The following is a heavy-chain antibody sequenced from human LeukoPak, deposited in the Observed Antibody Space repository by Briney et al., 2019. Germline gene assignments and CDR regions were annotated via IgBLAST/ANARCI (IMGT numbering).Heavy chain of an antibody. CDR2: IYPGDSDT. J-gene: IGHJ6*03. CDR1: GYSFTSYW. CDR3: ARHGPSSEGFADYYYYYYMDV. V-gene: IGHV5-51*01. Sequence: GESLKISCXGSGYSFTSYWIGWVRQMPGKGLEWMGIIYPGDSDTRYSPSFQGQVTISADKSISTAYLQWSSLKASDTAMYYCARHGPSSEGFADYYYYYYMDVWGKGTTVTVSS.